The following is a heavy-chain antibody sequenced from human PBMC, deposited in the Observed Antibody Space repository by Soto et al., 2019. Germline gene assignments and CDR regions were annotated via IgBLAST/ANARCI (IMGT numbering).Heavy chain of an antibody. D-gene: IGHD6-13*01. CDR2: INHSGST. V-gene: IGHV4-34*01. J-gene: IGHJ4*02. Sequence: SETLSLTCAVYGGSFSGYYWSWIRQPPGKGLEWIGEINHSGSTNYNPSLKSRVTISVDTSKNQFSLKLSSVTAADTAVYYCARGDSSRWLYFDYWGQGTPVTVSS. CDR3: ARGDSSRWLYFDY. CDR1: GGSFSGYY.